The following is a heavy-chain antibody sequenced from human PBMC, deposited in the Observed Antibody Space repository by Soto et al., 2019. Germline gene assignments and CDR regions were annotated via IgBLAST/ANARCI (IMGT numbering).Heavy chain of an antibody. J-gene: IGHJ6*02. Sequence: GASVKVSCKASGYTFTSYYMHWVRQAPGQGLEWMGIINPSGGSTSYAQKFQGRVTMTRDTSTSTVYMELSSLRSEDTAVYYCARAGGATAMGYYYYYYGMDVWGQGTTVTVSS. V-gene: IGHV1-46*03. CDR3: ARAGGATAMGYYYYYYGMDV. D-gene: IGHD5-18*01. CDR1: GYTFTSYY. CDR2: INPSGGST.